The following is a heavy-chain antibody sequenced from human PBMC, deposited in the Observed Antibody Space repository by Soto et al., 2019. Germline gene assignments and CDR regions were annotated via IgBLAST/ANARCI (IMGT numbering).Heavy chain of an antibody. V-gene: IGHV3-7*03. CDR3: ARDGITMVRGATLYYYYYGMDV. CDR1: GFTFSSYW. J-gene: IGHJ6*02. CDR2: IKQDGSEK. Sequence: LSLSCAASGFTFSSYWMSWVRQAPGKGLEWVANIKQDGSEKYYVDSVKGRFTISRDNAKNSLYLQMNSLRAEDTAVYYCARDGITMVRGATLYYYYYGMDVWGQGTTVTVSS. D-gene: IGHD3-10*01.